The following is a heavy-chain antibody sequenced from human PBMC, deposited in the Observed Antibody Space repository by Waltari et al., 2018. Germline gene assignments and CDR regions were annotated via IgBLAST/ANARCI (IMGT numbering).Heavy chain of an antibody. CDR3: ARDPHDLWSGSNWFDP. D-gene: IGHD3-3*01. Sequence: LVESGGGVVQPGRSLRLSCSASGFSLSGFSRHWVRQAPGKALEWVAVKPYDGSTEYYADSVKGRFTISRDSSKNTVYLQMDNLRPEDTAVYFCARDPHDLWSGSNWFDPWGQGTLVTVSS. J-gene: IGHJ5*02. V-gene: IGHV3-30*04. CDR1: GFSLSGFS. CDR2: KPYDGSTE.